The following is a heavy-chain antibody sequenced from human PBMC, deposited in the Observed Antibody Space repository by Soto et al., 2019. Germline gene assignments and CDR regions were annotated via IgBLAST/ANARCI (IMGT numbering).Heavy chain of an antibody. CDR3: AKAGYSYGSYYYGMDV. CDR2: ISYDGSNK. D-gene: IGHD5-18*01. CDR1: GFTFSSYG. V-gene: IGHV3-30*18. J-gene: IGHJ6*02. Sequence: QVQLVESGGGVVQPGRSLRLSCAASGFTFSSYGMHWVRQAPGKGLEWVAVISYDGSNKYYADSVKGRFTISRDNSKNTLYLQMHSLRDEDTDVYYCAKAGYSYGSYYYGMDVWGQGTTVTVSS.